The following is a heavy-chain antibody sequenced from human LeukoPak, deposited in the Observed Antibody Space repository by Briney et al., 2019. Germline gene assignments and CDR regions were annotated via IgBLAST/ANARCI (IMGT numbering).Heavy chain of an antibody. V-gene: IGHV3-23*01. CDR1: GFTFSSYA. D-gene: IGHD1-1*01. CDR2: ISGSGGST. Sequence: GGSLRLSCAASGFTFSSYAMSWVRQAPGKGLERVSAISGSGGSTYYADSVKGRFTISRDNAKNSLYLQMNSLRAEDTAVYYCARETVSASYFDYWGQGTLVTVSS. J-gene: IGHJ4*02. CDR3: ARETVSASYFDY.